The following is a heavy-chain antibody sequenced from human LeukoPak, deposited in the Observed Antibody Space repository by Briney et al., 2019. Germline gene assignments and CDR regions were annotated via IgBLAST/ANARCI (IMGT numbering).Heavy chain of an antibody. CDR2: IIPSLGIA. CDR1: GGTFSSYT. V-gene: IGHV1-69*02. J-gene: IGHJ3*02. D-gene: IGHD3-22*01. Sequence: GSSVKLCCKASGGTFSSYTISWGRQAPGQGLEWRRGIIPSLGIANYAQKFQGRVTLNADKSTRTAYMELSSLRSEDTAVYYCARPTYYDSSGYHAFDIWGQGTMVTVSS. CDR3: ARPTYYDSSGYHAFDI.